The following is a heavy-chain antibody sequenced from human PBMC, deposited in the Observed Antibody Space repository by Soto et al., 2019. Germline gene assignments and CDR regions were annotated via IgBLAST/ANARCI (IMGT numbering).Heavy chain of an antibody. J-gene: IGHJ4*02. CDR3: TTDMETTPGY. Sequence: GASVKVSCKASGFTFTSSAVQWVRQARGQRLEWIGWIVVGSGNTNYAQKFQERVTITRDMSTSTAYMELNSLKTEDTAVYYCTTDMETTPGYWGQGTLVTVSS. V-gene: IGHV1-58*01. CDR1: GFTFTSSA. D-gene: IGHD4-17*01. CDR2: IVVGSGNT.